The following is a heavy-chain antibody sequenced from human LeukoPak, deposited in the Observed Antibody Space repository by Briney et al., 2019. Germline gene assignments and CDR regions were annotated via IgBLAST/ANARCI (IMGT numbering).Heavy chain of an antibody. CDR2: ISAYNGNT. CDR3: ARDSHGDYDIYYMDV. Sequence: ASVKVSCKASGYTFTNYAMNWVRQAPGQGLEWMGWISAYNGNTNYAQKLQGRVTMTTDTSTSTAYMELRSLRSDDTAVYYCARDSHGDYDIYYMDVWGKGTTVTVSS. J-gene: IGHJ6*03. CDR1: GYTFTNYA. D-gene: IGHD4-17*01. V-gene: IGHV1-18*01.